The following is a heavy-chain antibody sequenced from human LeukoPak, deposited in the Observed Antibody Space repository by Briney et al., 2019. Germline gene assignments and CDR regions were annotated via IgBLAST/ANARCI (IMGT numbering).Heavy chain of an antibody. CDR3: ATEGFEYTGSWVAFDI. J-gene: IGHJ3*02. CDR2: FKTKNAGGTT. Sequence: GVSLTLFCPASVFTFSNPWMTCVRQAPGKGLEWVGRFKTKNAGGTTDYAAPVKGRFTISRDDAKNTLFLQMNSLKTDDTAVYYCATEGFEYTGSWVAFDIWGQGTMVTVSS. CDR1: VFTFSNPW. V-gene: IGHV3-15*01. D-gene: IGHD1-26*01.